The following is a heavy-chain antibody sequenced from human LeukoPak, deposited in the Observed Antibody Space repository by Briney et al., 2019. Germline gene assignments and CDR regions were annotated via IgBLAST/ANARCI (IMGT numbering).Heavy chain of an antibody. V-gene: IGHV3-7*01. CDR3: ATEDGDSGSFYFDH. J-gene: IGHJ4*02. CDR1: EFSYW. D-gene: IGHD1-26*01. CDR2: IKEDGSER. Sequence: PGGSLRLSCAVSEFSYWMSWVRQAPGKGLEWVASIKEDGSERYYGDSVKGRFTISSDNTKNALHLQMNTLRAEDTAVYYCATEDGDSGSFYFDHWGQGTLVTVSS.